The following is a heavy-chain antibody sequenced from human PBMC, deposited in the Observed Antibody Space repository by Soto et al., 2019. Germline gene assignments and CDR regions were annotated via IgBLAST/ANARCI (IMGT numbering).Heavy chain of an antibody. V-gene: IGHV1-69*13. Sequence: SVKVSCKASGGTFSSYAISWVRQAPGQGLEWMGGIIPIFGTANYAQKFQGRVTITADESTSTAYMELSSLRSEDTAVYYCAREGDSYDSTGFGSGYQFDYWG. D-gene: IGHD3-22*01. CDR3: AREGDSYDSTGFGSGYQFDY. CDR2: IIPIFGTA. CDR1: GGTFSSYA. J-gene: IGHJ4*01.